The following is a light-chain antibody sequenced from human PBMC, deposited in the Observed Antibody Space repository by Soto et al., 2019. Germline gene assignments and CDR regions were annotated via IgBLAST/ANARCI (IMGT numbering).Light chain of an antibody. Sequence: EIALTQSPGTLSLSPGERATLSCRASQRISSTYLAWYHQKPGQAPRLLIYGASIRATGIPDRFNGSGSGTDFTLTISRLEPEDFAVYYCQQYGRSHTFGGGTKVDIK. J-gene: IGKJ4*01. CDR3: QQYGRSHT. CDR2: GAS. CDR1: QRISSTY. V-gene: IGKV3-20*01.